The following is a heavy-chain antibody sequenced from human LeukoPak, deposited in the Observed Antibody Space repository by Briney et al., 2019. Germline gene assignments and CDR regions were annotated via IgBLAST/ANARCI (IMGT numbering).Heavy chain of an antibody. Sequence: SETLSLTCTVSGGSISSYYWSWIRQPPGKGLEWIGYIYYSGSTNYNPSLKSRVTISIDTSKNQFSLKLSSVTAADTAVYYCARYSKVVAFDIWGQGTMVTVSS. CDR3: ARYSKVVAFDI. CDR2: IYYSGST. V-gene: IGHV4-59*01. D-gene: IGHD2-21*01. CDR1: GGSISSYY. J-gene: IGHJ3*02.